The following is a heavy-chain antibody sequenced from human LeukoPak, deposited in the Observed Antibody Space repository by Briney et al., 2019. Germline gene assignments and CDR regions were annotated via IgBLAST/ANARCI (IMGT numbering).Heavy chain of an antibody. CDR2: TNGGGSST. D-gene: IGHD2/OR15-2a*01. J-gene: IGHJ4*02. Sequence: PGGSLRLSCAASGFTFSSYAMSWVRQAPGKGLEWASGTNGGGSSTYYADSVKGRFTISRDNAKNTLYLQMNSLRAEDTAVYYCAKDSPSIGPYWGQGTLVTVSS. V-gene: IGHV3-23*01. CDR1: GFTFSSYA. CDR3: AKDSPSIGPY.